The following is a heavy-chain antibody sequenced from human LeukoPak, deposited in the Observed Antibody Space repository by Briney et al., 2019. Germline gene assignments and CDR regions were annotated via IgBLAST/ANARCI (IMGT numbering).Heavy chain of an antibody. J-gene: IGHJ4*02. D-gene: IGHD2-15*01. V-gene: IGHV1-18*01. Sequence: ASVKVSCKASGYTFTSYGISWVRQAPGQGLEWMGWISAYNGNTNYAQKLQGRVTMTTDTSTSTAYMELRSLRSDDTAVYFCARDDCSGDSCYLAYWGQGTLVTVSS. CDR1: GYTFTSYG. CDR3: ARDDCSGDSCYLAY. CDR2: ISAYNGNT.